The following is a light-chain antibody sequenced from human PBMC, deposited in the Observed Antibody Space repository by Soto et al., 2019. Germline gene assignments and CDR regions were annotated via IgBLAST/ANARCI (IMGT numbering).Light chain of an antibody. CDR1: QSVSSSF. V-gene: IGKV3-20*01. CDR2: GAS. J-gene: IGKJ1*01. CDR3: QQYDSSPRT. Sequence: EIELTQSPGTLSLSPGERATLSCRASQSVSSSFLAWYQQKPGQAPRLLIYGASSRATGIPDRFSGSGSGTDFILTISRLEPEDFAVYYCQQYDSSPRTFGQGTKVEIK.